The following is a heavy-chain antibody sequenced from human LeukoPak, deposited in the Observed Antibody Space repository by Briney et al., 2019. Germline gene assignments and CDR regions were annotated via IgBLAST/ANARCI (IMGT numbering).Heavy chain of an antibody. D-gene: IGHD1-26*01. CDR2: FSGANNNT. CDR3: VKGHSGGSGSDY. J-gene: IGHJ4*02. CDR1: GFSLSSYA. Sequence: PGGSLRLSCAASGFSLSSYAMTWVRQAPGKGLDWVSTFSGANNNTYYADSVKGRFTISRDNSKNTLYLQMNSLRAEDTAVYYCVKGHSGGSGSDYWGQGTLVTVSS. V-gene: IGHV3-23*01.